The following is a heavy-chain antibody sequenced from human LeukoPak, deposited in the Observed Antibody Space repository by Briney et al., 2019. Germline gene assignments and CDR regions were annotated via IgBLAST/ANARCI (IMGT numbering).Heavy chain of an antibody. CDR1: RFTFSSYG. V-gene: IGHV3-23*01. CDR3: ASPKGGRYHEGFDY. D-gene: IGHD1-26*01. J-gene: IGHJ4*02. Sequence: GGSLRLSCAASRFTFSSYGMSWVRQAPGKGLEWVSGISASGGSTYYADSVKGRFTISRDNSKNRLYLQMNSLRAEDTAVYYCASPKGGRYHEGFDYWGQGTLVTVSS. CDR2: ISASGGST.